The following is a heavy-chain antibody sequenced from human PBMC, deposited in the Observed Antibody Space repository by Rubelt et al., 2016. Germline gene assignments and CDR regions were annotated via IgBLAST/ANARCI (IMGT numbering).Heavy chain of an antibody. D-gene: IGHD5-18*01. CDR2: ISRSGGST. V-gene: IGHV3-23*01. J-gene: IGHJ3*01. CDR1: GFTFSNYA. Sequence: GGSLRLSCAASGFTFSNYAMSWVRQAPGKGLEWLSAISRSGGSTYYADSVKVWFTTFNDNSENTLYLQLNSLRAEDTAVYYCSTTAMEHIPHDAFDVWGQGTMVTVSS. CDR3: STTAMEHIPHDAFDV.